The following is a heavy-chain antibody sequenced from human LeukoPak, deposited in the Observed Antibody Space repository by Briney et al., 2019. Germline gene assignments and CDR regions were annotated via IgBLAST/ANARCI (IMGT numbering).Heavy chain of an antibody. Sequence: ASVKVSCKASGYTFTSDYIHWVRQAPGQGLEWMGIINPSGGSTTYAQKFQGRVTMTRDTSTSTVYMELSSLRSEDTALYYRAREAIRYFDFGDYWGQGTLVTVSS. CDR3: AREAIRYFDFGDY. CDR1: GYTFTSDY. CDR2: INPSGGST. J-gene: IGHJ4*02. D-gene: IGHD3-9*01. V-gene: IGHV1-46*01.